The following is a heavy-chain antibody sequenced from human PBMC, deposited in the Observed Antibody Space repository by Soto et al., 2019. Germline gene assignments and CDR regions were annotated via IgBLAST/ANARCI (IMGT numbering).Heavy chain of an antibody. Sequence: QVQLQESGPGLVKPSQTLSLTSTVSGGSISSGGYYWSWIRQHPGKGLEWIGYIYYSGSTYYNPSLKSRVTISADTSKNQFSLKLSSVTAADTAVYYCARETVIIANFFDYWGQGTLVTVSS. J-gene: IGHJ4*02. CDR2: IYYSGST. V-gene: IGHV4-31*03. D-gene: IGHD3-10*01. CDR1: GGSISSGGYY. CDR3: ARETVIIANFFDY.